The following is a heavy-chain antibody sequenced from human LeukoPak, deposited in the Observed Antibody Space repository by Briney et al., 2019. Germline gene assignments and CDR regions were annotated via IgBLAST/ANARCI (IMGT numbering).Heavy chain of an antibody. CDR2: ISGSGGST. CDR1: GFTFSSYS. CDR3: AKGDNYDSRGRFDY. J-gene: IGHJ4*02. D-gene: IGHD3-22*01. V-gene: IGHV3-23*01. Sequence: GGSLRLSCVTSGFTFSSYSMSWVRQAPGKGLEWVSAISGSGGSTYYADSVKGRFTISRDNSKNTLYLQMNSLRAEDTAVYYCAKGDNYDSRGRFDYWGQGTLVTVSS.